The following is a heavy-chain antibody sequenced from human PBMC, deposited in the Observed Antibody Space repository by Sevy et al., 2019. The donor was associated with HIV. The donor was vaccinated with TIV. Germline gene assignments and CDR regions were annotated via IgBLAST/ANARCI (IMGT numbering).Heavy chain of an antibody. D-gene: IGHD4-17*01. CDR2: IKHEGSEK. Sequence: GGSLRLSCAASGFTFSSYWMTWVRQAPGKGLQWVANIKHEGSEKYYVDSVQGGFTISRDNAKNSLFLQMNSLRVEDTAVYFCARGTTVTDAFDYWGQGTLVTVSS. V-gene: IGHV3-7*01. CDR1: GFTFSSYW. J-gene: IGHJ4*02. CDR3: ARGTTVTDAFDY.